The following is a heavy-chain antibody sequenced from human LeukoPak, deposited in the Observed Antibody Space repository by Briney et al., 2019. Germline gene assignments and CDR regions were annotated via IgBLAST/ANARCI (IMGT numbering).Heavy chain of an antibody. J-gene: IGHJ2*01. V-gene: IGHV4-31*03. CDR2: IYYSGST. CDR1: GGSISSGGYY. D-gene: IGHD3-10*01. Sequence: SETLSLTCTVSGGSISSGGYYWSWIRQHPGKGLEWIGYIYYSGSTYYNPSLKSRVTISVDTSKNQFSLKLSSVTAAGTAVYYCARRFGSRPRYFDLWGRGTLVTVSS. CDR3: ARRFGSRPRYFDL.